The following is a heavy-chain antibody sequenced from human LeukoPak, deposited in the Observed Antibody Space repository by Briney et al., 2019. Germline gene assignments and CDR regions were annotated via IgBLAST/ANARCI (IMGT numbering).Heavy chain of an antibody. CDR1: GYTFTSYG. CDR3: ARVPPWRESGRWRFDY. J-gene: IGHJ4*02. V-gene: IGHV1-2*02. Sequence: GASVKVSCKASGYTFTSYGISWVRQAPGQGLEWMGWINPNSGGTNYAQKFQGRVTMTRDTSISTAYMELSRLRSDDTAVYYCARVPPWRESGRWRFDYWGQGTLVTVSS. CDR2: INPNSGGT. D-gene: IGHD1-26*01.